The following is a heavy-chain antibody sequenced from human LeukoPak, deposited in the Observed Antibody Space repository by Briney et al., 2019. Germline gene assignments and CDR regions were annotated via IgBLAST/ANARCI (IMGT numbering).Heavy chain of an antibody. D-gene: IGHD3-22*01. CDR2: INHSGST. V-gene: IGHV4-39*07. Sequence: SETLSLTCSVSGGSINSTGYFWGWIRQPPGKGLEWIGEINHSGSTNYNPSLKSRVTISVDTSKKQFSLKLSSVTAADTAVYYCVTYYFDSSGPKKNYWGQGTLVTVSS. CDR3: VTYYFDSSGPKKNY. CDR1: GGSINSTGYF. J-gene: IGHJ4*02.